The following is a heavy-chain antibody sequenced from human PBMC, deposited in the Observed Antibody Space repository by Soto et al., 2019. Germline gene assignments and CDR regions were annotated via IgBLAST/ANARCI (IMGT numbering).Heavy chain of an antibody. V-gene: IGHV1-46*01. D-gene: IGHD5-18*01. CDR1: GYTFTSYY. J-gene: IGHJ4*02. CDR3: AREGAHEYSCGIPFDY. CDR2: INPSGGST. Sequence: ASVKVSCKASGYTFTSYYMHWVRQAPGQGLEWMGIINPSGGSTSYAQKFQGRVTMTRDTSTSTVYMELSSLRSEDTAVYYCAREGAHEYSCGIPFDYWAQGTLVPVSS.